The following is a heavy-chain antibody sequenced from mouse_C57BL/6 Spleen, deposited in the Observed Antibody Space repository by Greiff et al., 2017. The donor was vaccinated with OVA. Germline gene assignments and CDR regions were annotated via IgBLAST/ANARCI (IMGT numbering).Heavy chain of an antibody. J-gene: IGHJ4*01. CDR1: GYTFTSYD. CDR2: IYPRDGST. CDR3: ARGIYYGNRGAMDY. Sequence: VKVVESGPELVKPGASVKLSCKASGYTFTSYDINWVKQRPGQGLEWIGWIYPRDGSTKYNEKFKGKATLTVDTSSSTAYMELHSLTSEDSAVYFCARGIYYGNRGAMDYWGQGTSVTVSS. D-gene: IGHD2-1*01. V-gene: IGHV1-85*01.